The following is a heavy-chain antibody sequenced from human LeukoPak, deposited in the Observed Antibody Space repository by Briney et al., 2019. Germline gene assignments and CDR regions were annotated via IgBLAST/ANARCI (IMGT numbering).Heavy chain of an antibody. D-gene: IGHD6-19*01. V-gene: IGHV4-59*01. CDR3: ARNAAVAGMIFDY. CDR2: IYYSGST. Sequence: PSETLSLTCTVSGGSISSYYWSWIRQPPGKGLEWIGYIYYSGSTNYNPSLKSRATISVDTSKNQFALKLSSVTAADTAVYYCARNAAVAGMIFDYWGQGTLVTVSS. J-gene: IGHJ4*02. CDR1: GGSISSYY.